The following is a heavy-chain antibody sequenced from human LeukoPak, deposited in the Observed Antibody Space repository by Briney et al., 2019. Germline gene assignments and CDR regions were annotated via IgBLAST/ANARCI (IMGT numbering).Heavy chain of an antibody. CDR3: ARAPRDSSSWYLPFDY. CDR2: ISSSGSTI. D-gene: IGHD6-13*01. J-gene: IGHJ4*02. CDR1: GFTFSDYY. V-gene: IGHV3-11*01. Sequence: GGSLRLSCAASGFTFSDYYMSWIRQAPGKGLEWVSYISSSGSTIYYADSVKGRFTISRDNAKNSLYLQMNSLRAEDTAVYYGARAPRDSSSWYLPFDYWGKGTLSPSPQ.